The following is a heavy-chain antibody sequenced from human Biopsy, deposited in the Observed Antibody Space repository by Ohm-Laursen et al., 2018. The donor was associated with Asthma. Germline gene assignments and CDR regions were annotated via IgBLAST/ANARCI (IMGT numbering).Heavy chain of an antibody. J-gene: IGHJ4*02. CDR3: ARHDHRWDTYADF. V-gene: IGHV4-39*01. D-gene: IGHD2-2*01. CDR2: MYYGETT. CDR1: SGSGGYMRSGNYY. Sequence: GTLSLTCSLSSGSGGYMRSGNYYWGWIRQPPGKGLEWIGSMYYGETTYYSPPLKSRVTISVDTSKNQFSLILSSVTAADTAVYYCARHDHRWDTYADFWGQGTLVTVSS.